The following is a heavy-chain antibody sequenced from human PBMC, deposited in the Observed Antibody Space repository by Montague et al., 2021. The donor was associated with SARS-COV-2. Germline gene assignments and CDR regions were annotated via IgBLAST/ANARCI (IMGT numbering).Heavy chain of an antibody. J-gene: IGHJ6*02. V-gene: IGHV4-61*01. CDR3: ARDPLRITIFGVVTRYGMDV. Sequence: SETLSLTCIVSGGSVSSGCYYWSWIRQPPGKGLEWIGYIYYSGSTNYNPSLKSRVTISVDTSKNQFSLKLSSVTAADTAVYYCARDPLRITIFGVVTRYGMDVWGQGTTVTVSS. D-gene: IGHD3-3*01. CDR2: IYYSGST. CDR1: GGSVSSGCYY.